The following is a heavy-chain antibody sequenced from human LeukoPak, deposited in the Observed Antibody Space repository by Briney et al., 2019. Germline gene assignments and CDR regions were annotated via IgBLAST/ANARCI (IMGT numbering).Heavy chain of an antibody. J-gene: IGHJ4*02. Sequence: GGSLRLSCAASGFTFSSYAMSWVRQAPGKGLEWVSAISGSGGSTYYADSVKGRFTISRDNSKNTLYLQMNSLRAEDTAVYYCARGRTYYYDSSGPTTFDYWGQGTLVTVSS. CDR3: ARGRTYYYDSSGPTTFDY. V-gene: IGHV3-23*01. D-gene: IGHD3-22*01. CDR2: ISGSGGST. CDR1: GFTFSSYA.